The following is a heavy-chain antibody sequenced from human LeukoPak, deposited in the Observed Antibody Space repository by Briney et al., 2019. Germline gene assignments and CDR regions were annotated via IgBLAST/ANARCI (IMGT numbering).Heavy chain of an antibody. CDR1: GFTFSSYE. V-gene: IGHV3-48*03. D-gene: IGHD3-22*01. Sequence: PGGSLRLSCAASGFTFSSYEMNWVRQAPGKGLEWVSYISSSGSTIYYADSVKGRFTISRDNAKNSLYLQMNSLRAEDTAVYYCARPEDSSGYPTRFDYWGQGTLVTVSS. CDR2: ISSSGSTI. CDR3: ARPEDSSGYPTRFDY. J-gene: IGHJ4*02.